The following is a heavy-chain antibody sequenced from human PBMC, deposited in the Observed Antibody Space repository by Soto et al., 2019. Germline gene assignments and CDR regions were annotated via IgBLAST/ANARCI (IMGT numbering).Heavy chain of an antibody. CDR1: GFTFSSYA. D-gene: IGHD3-22*01. Sequence: GGSLRLSCAASGFTFSSYAMSWVRQAPGKGLEWVSAISGSGGSTYYADSVKGRFTISRDNSKNTLYLQMNSLRAEDTAVYYCAKLFSEPLGYYDSSGYPPDFWGQGTLVTVSS. V-gene: IGHV3-23*01. CDR2: ISGSGGST. CDR3: AKLFSEPLGYYDSSGYPPDF. J-gene: IGHJ4*02.